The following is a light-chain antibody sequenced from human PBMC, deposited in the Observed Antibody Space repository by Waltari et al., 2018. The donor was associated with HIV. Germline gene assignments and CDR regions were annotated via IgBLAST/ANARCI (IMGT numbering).Light chain of an antibody. CDR1: SSDVGGYNY. J-gene: IGLJ3*02. CDR2: EVI. V-gene: IGLV2-8*01. CDR3: SSYAGDYNLV. Sequence: QSALTQPPSASGSPGQSVTLSCSGTSSDVGGYNYVSWYQRHPGKAPKLLIYEVIKRPSGVPDRFFGSKSGNTASLTVSGLQAEDEADYFCSSYAGDYNLVFGGGTKLTVL.